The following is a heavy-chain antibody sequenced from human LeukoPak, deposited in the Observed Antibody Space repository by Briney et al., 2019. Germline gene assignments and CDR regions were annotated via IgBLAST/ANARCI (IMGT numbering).Heavy chain of an antibody. CDR1: GYSFFTYW. V-gene: IGHV5-51*01. J-gene: IGHJ3*02. Sequence: EESLKIFSKGAGYSFFTYWFGWVRQMPGKGLEWMGIIYPGDSDTRYNPSFQGQVTISADKSISTAYLQWTSLRASDTAMYYCARPYSSGWYYAFDIWGQGTMVTVSS. CDR3: ARPYSSGWYYAFDI. D-gene: IGHD6-19*01. CDR2: IYPGDSDT.